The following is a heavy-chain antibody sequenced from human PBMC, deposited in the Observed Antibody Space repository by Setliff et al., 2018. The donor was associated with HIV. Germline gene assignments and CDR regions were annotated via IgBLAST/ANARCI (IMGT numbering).Heavy chain of an antibody. J-gene: IGHJ4*02. CDR1: GASFSGYY. CDR2: INHSGTT. CDR3: ASFFVTTVTNQDY. D-gene: IGHD4-17*01. Sequence: PSETLSLTCAIYGASFSGYYWAWIRQSPGTGLEWIGEINHSGTTRSNPSLQSRVTISLDTSNNQFSLKLTSVTAADTAMYYCASFFVTTVTNQDYWGQGTPVTVSS. V-gene: IGHV4-34*01.